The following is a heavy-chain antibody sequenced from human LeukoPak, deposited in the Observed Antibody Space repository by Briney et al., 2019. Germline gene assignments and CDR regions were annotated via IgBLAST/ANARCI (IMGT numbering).Heavy chain of an antibody. J-gene: IGHJ4*02. V-gene: IGHV3-23*01. Sequence: GGSLRLSCATSGLTFSSIGIHWVRQAPGKGLEWVSAISDNGGDTKYADSVKGRFTISRDNSKKTLYLQMNSVRVEDTAIYYCGRDWKLDYWGQGTLVTVSS. D-gene: IGHD1-1*01. CDR2: ISDNGGDT. CDR1: GLTFSSIG. CDR3: GRDWKLDY.